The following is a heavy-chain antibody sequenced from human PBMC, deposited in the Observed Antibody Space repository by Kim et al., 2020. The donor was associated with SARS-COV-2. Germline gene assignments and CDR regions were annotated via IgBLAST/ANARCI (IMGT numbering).Heavy chain of an antibody. CDR3: AREGWGDWSAFDI. Sequence: GGSLRLSCAASGFTFSSYEMNWVRQAPGKGLEWVSYISSSGSTIYYADSVKGRFTISRDNAKNSLYLQMNSLRAEDTAVYYCAREGWGDWSAFDIWGQGTMVTVSS. CDR2: ISSSGSTI. D-gene: IGHD2-21*02. J-gene: IGHJ3*02. CDR1: GFTFSSYE. V-gene: IGHV3-48*03.